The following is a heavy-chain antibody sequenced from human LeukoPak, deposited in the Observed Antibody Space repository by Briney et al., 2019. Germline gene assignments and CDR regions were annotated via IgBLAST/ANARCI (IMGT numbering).Heavy chain of an antibody. CDR1: GSTFSNYN. D-gene: IGHD6-19*01. V-gene: IGHV3-21*01. CDR2: VGTSSSYI. CDR3: ARDGSSSGWDFDY. J-gene: IGHJ4*02. Sequence: GGSLRLSCAASGSTFSNYNVNWVRQAPGKGLGWVSCVGTSSSYIYYAASVKGPFTISRDNAKNSLYLQMNSLRAEDTAVYYCARDGSSSGWDFDYWGQGALVTVSS.